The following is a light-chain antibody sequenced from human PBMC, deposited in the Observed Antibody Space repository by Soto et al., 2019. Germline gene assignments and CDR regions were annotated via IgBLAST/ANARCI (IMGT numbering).Light chain of an antibody. V-gene: IGLV1-44*01. CDR3: EAWDDSLNGPEVV. CDR1: SSNIGSNT. Sequence: QAVLTQPPSASGTPGQRVTISCSGSSSNIGSNTVNWYQQLPGTAPKLLIYSNNQRPSGVPDRFSGSKSGTSASLAISGLPSEDEADYYCEAWDDSLNGPEVVFGGGTKLTVL. CDR2: SNN. J-gene: IGLJ2*01.